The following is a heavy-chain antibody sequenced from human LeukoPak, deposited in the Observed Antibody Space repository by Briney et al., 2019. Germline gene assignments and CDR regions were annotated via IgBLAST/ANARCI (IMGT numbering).Heavy chain of an antibody. D-gene: IGHD2-2*01. CDR1: GYTFTSYG. J-gene: IGHJ4*02. Sequence: ASVKVSCKASGYTFTSYGISWVRQAPGQGLEWMGWISAYNGNTNYAQKLQGRVTMTTDTSTSTAYMELRSLRSDDTAVYYCARDHYCSSTSCYFTHRSLDYWGQGTLVTVSS. CDR3: ARDHYCSSTSCYFTHRSLDY. CDR2: ISAYNGNT. V-gene: IGHV1-18*01.